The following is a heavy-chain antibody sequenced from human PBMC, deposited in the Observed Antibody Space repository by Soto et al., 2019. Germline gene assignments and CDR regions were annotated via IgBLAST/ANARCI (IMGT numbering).Heavy chain of an antibody. J-gene: IGHJ4*02. CDR1: GGSFSGNY. CDR2: ISHSGSGT. D-gene: IGHD2-15*01. Sequence: QVQLQQWGAGLLKPSETLSLTCTVYGGSFSGNYWSWIRQPPGMGLEWIGEISHSGSGTNYNPSLKSRVTISVDTSKNQFSLKLSSVTAADTAMYYCARGHLLGGNTFYYDYWGQGTLVTVSS. CDR3: ARGHLLGGNTFYYDY. V-gene: IGHV4-34*01.